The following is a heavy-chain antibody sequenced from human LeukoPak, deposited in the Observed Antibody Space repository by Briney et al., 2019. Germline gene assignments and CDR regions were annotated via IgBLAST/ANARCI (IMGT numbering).Heavy chain of an antibody. V-gene: IGHV3-23*01. CDR2: ISGSSTTT. J-gene: IGHJ4*02. D-gene: IGHD3-16*01. CDR3: AKEGDDDYVDY. CDR1: GFTFSSYA. Sequence: GGPLRLSCAASGFTFSSYAMAWVRQAPGKGLEWVSTISGSSTTTYYADSVKGRFTISRDNSKNTLFLQMNSLRAEDTAVYYCAKEGDDDYVDYWGQGTLVTVSS.